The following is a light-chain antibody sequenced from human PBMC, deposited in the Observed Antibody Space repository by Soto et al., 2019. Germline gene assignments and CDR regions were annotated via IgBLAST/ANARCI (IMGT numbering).Light chain of an antibody. J-gene: IGKJ2*01. CDR1: QSILYSSNNKNY. V-gene: IGKV4-1*01. CDR2: WAS. CDR3: QQYYITPPIT. Sequence: DIVMTQSPDSLAVSLGERATINCKSSQSILYSSNNKNYLAWYPQKPGQPPKLLIYWASTRESGVPDRFSGSGSGTDFTLTISSLQAEDVAVYYCQQYYITPPITFGQGTKLEIK.